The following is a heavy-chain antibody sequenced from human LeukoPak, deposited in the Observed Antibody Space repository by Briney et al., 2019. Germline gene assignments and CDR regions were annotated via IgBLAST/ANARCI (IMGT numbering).Heavy chain of an antibody. J-gene: IGHJ6*02. D-gene: IGHD2-15*01. CDR1: GFPFSSYG. V-gene: IGHV3-30*18. Sequence: GGSLRLSCAASGFPFSSYGMHWVRQAPGKGLEWVAVISYDGSNKYYADSVKGRFTISRDNSKNTLYLQMNSLRADDTAVYYCAKATGGSEGPYGLDVWGQGTTVTVSS. CDR2: ISYDGSNK. CDR3: AKATGGSEGPYGLDV.